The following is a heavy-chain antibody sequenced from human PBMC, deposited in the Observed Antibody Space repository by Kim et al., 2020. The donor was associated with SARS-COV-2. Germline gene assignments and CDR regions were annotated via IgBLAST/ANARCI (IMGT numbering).Heavy chain of an antibody. V-gene: IGHV4-34*01. J-gene: IGHJ6*03. CDR1: GGSFSGYY. D-gene: IGHD2-2*01. CDR2: INHSGST. Sequence: SETLSLTCAVYGGSFSGYYWSWIRQPPGKGLEWIGEINHSGSTNYNPSLKSRVTISVDTSKNQFSLKLSSVTAADTAVYYCARGRGSSTSLLVRHYYYYYMDVWGKGTTVTVSS. CDR3: ARGRGSSTSLLVRHYYYYYMDV.